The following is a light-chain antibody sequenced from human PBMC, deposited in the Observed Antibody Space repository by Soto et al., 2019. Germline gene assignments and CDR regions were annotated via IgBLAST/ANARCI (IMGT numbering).Light chain of an antibody. CDR2: EAS. V-gene: IGKV3-20*01. J-gene: IGKJ2*01. CDR1: ESVTSTY. CDR3: QQYFNSPYMYT. Sequence: DIVLTQSPGILSLSPGDRATLSCRSSESVTSTYLAWYQQKRGQAPRLLIYEASSRASGIPDRFSGSGSGKDFTLTISKVEPEDVAVYYCQQYFNSPYMYTFGQGTLLEI.